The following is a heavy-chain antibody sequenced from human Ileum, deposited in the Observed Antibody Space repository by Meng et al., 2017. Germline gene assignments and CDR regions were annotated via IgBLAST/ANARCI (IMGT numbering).Heavy chain of an antibody. V-gene: IGHV4-59*01. Sequence: QVQLQESGPGLVKPSETLSPTCTVYGGSISTYYWSWLRQPPGKGLEWLGYIYFTGRTNYNPSLKSRVTISLDTSKNQFSLRLSSVTAADTAVYYCARNGRRAVGSWFDPWGQGTLVTVSS. D-gene: IGHD6-13*01. CDR2: IYFTGRT. J-gene: IGHJ5*02. CDR3: ARNGRRAVGSWFDP. CDR1: GGSISTYY.